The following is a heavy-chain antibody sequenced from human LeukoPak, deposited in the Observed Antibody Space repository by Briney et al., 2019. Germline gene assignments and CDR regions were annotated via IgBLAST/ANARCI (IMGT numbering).Heavy chain of an antibody. Sequence: SETLSLTCAVSGYSISSGYYWGWIRQPPGKGLEWIGSTYHSGSTYYNPSLKSRVTISVDTSKNQFSLKLSSVTAADTAVYYCARSSMIVNPFDYWGQGTLVTVSS. D-gene: IGHD3-22*01. CDR1: GYSISSGYY. CDR2: TYHSGST. V-gene: IGHV4-38-2*01. J-gene: IGHJ4*02. CDR3: ARSSMIVNPFDY.